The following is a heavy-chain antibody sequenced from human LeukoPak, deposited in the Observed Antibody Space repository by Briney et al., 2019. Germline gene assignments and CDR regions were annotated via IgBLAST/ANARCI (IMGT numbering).Heavy chain of an antibody. D-gene: IGHD3-22*01. V-gene: IGHV4-39*01. Sequence: NPSETLPLTCTVSGGSISSSSYYWGWIRQPPGKGLEWIGSIYYSGSTYYNPSLKSRVTISVDTSKNQFSLKLSSVTAADTAVYYCAGLVITPSVYYYYYMDVWGKGTTVTVSS. CDR3: AGLVITPSVYYYYYMDV. CDR2: IYYSGST. J-gene: IGHJ6*03. CDR1: GGSISSSSYY.